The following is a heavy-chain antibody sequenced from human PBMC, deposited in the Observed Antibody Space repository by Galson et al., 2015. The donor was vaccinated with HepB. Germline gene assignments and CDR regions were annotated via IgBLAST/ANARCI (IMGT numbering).Heavy chain of an antibody. CDR2: ITGSGTST. Sequence: SLRLSCAASGFTFSDCGMSWVRQAPGKGLEWVSSITGSGTSTYYADSVKGRFTISRDNSQNTVYLQMQTLTAEDTAVYYCAASTTATTQYYFDSWGQGTLVSVS. V-gene: IGHV3-23*01. CDR1: GFTFSDCG. J-gene: IGHJ4*02. CDR3: AASTTATTQYYFDS. D-gene: IGHD4-17*01.